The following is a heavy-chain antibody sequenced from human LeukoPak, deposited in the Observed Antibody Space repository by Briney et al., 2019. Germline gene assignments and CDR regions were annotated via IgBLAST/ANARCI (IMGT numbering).Heavy chain of an antibody. CDR1: GDSISSSSYY. CDR3: ARVKLSSSSLGAFDI. Sequence: SETLSLTCTVSGDSISSSSYYWGWIRQPPGKGLEWIGSMSYSGSTYYNPSLKSRVSMSVDTSKNQFSLKLSSVTAADTAVYYCARVKLSSSSLGAFDIWGQGTMVTVSS. J-gene: IGHJ3*02. V-gene: IGHV4-39*07. D-gene: IGHD6-6*01. CDR2: MSYSGST.